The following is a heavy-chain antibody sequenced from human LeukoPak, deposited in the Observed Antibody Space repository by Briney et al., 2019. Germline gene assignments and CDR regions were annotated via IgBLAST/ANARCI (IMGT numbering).Heavy chain of an antibody. V-gene: IGHV3-23*01. J-gene: IGHJ4*02. CDR3: AKDVSYDSSGYPTYYFDY. CDR2: ISGSGGST. CDR1: GFTFSSYA. D-gene: IGHD3-22*01. Sequence: GGSLRLSCAASGFTFSSYAMSWVRQAPVKGLEWVSAISGSGGSTYYADSVKGRFTISRDNSKNTLYLQMNSLRAEDTAVYYCAKDVSYDSSGYPTYYFDYWGQGALVTVSS.